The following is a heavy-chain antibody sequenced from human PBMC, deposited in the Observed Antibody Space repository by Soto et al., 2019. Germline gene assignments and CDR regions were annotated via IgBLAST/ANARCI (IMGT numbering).Heavy chain of an antibody. CDR3: ERLIGNSWLDY. D-gene: IGHD6-13*01. J-gene: IGHJ4*02. CDR2: TYYRSKWYY. CDR1: VDSVSSNSAT. V-gene: IGHV6-1*01. Sequence: PSHTLSLTCAISVDSVSSNSATRDWFRQSPSRGLEWLGRTYYRSKWYYDYALSVKSRITINSDTSNNHLSLQRNSATPDDTAGYYCERLIGNSWLDYWGQGTLVTVSS.